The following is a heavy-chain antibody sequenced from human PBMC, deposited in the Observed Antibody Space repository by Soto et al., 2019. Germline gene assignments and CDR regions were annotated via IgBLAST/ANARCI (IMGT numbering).Heavy chain of an antibody. CDR3: ARDARLRGVTVTTRYYYYYMDV. V-gene: IGHV1-46*03. CDR2: INPSGGST. D-gene: IGHD4-4*01. J-gene: IGHJ6*03. CDR1: GYNFTSYY. Sequence: ASVKVSCKASGYNFTSYYMHWVRQAPGQGLEWMGIINPSGGSTSYAQKFQGRVTMTRDTSTSTVYMELSSLRSEDTAVYYCARDARLRGVTVTTRYYYYYMDVWGKGTTVTVSS.